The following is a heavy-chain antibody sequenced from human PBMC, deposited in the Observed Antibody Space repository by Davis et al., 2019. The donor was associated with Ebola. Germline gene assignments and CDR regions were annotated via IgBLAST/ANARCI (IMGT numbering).Heavy chain of an antibody. D-gene: IGHD3-3*01. J-gene: IGHJ4*02. V-gene: IGHV4-59*11. CDR1: GGSISSHY. CDR2: IYSSGST. CDR3: ARDNYDFWSGFHRGYFDY. Sequence: PSETLSLTCTVSGGSISSHYWSWIRQSPGKGLEWIGYIYSSGSTNYNPSLNSRLTLSVDTSKNQFSLKLNSVTAADTAIYYCARDNYDFWSGFHRGYFDYWGQGIQVTVSS.